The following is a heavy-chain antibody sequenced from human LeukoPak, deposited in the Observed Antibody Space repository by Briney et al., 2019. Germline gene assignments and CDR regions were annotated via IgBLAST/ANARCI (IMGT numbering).Heavy chain of an antibody. J-gene: IGHJ4*02. CDR1: GGSISSGGYY. CDR3: ARGVDYYDSSGYQRVLDY. CDR2: IYYSGST. Sequence: PSGTLSLTCTVSGGSISSGGYYWSWIRQHPGKGLEWIGYIYYSGSTYYNPSLKSRVTISVDTSKNQFSLKLSSVTAADTAVYYCARGVDYYDSSGYQRVLDYWGQGTLVTVSS. V-gene: IGHV4-31*03. D-gene: IGHD3-22*01.